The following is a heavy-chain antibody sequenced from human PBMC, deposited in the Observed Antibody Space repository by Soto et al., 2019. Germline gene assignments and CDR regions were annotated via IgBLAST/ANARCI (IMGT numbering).Heavy chain of an antibody. CDR1: GFSLSTTRVA. V-gene: IGHV2-5*02. D-gene: IGHD6-19*01. Sequence: QITLKESGPTLVKPTQTLTLTCTFSGFSLSTTRVAVGWIRQPPGKALEWLALIYWDDDKRYSPFLKSMLTLTKDTSKIQVVLTMTNIDPVDTATYYCAHSVVAGLGYYFDYWGQGTLVTVSS. CDR2: IYWDDDK. J-gene: IGHJ4*02. CDR3: AHSVVAGLGYYFDY.